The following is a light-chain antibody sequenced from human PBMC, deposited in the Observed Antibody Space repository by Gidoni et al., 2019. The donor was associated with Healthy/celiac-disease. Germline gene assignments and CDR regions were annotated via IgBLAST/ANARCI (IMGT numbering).Light chain of an antibody. CDR3: AAWDDSLSGWV. J-gene: IGLJ3*02. CDR2: RNN. Sequence: QSVLTQPPSASGTPGPRVTISCSGSGSNIGSNYVYWYQQLPGTAPKLLIYRNNQRPSGVPDRFSGSKSGTSASLAISGLRSEDEADYYCAAWDDSLSGWVFGGGTKLTVL. CDR1: GSNIGSNY. V-gene: IGLV1-47*01.